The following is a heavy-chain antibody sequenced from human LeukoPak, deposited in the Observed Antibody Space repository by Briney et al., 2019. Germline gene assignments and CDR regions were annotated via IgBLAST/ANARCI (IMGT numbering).Heavy chain of an antibody. D-gene: IGHD2-2*01. V-gene: IGHV3-21*01. J-gene: IGHJ4*02. CDR3: ARDASTRCYLCEVDY. CDR1: GFTFSDYS. Sequence: GGSLRLSCAASGFTFSDYSMSWVRQAPGKGLEWVSSISASSNYIYYADSVKGRFTISRDNAKNSLYLQMSSLRAEDTAVYYCARDASTRCYLCEVDYWGQGTLVTVSS. CDR2: ISASSNYI.